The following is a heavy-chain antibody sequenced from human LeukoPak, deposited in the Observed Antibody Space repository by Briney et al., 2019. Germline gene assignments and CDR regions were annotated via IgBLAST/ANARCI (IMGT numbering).Heavy chain of an antibody. Sequence: PSETLSPTCTVSGGSISSGGYYWSWIRQHPGKGLEWIGYIYYSGSTYYNPSLKSRVTISVDTSKNQFYLKLSSVTAADTAVYYCACYGDYPWYFDYWGQGTLVTVSS. CDR2: IYYSGST. D-gene: IGHD4-17*01. V-gene: IGHV4-31*03. CDR3: ACYGDYPWYFDY. CDR1: GGSISSGGYY. J-gene: IGHJ4*02.